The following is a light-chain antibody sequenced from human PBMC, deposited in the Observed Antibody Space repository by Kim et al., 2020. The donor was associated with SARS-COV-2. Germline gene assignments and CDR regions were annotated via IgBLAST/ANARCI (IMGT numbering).Light chain of an antibody. CDR3: QAWDSSTHVV. CDR2: QDT. CDR1: KLGNKY. J-gene: IGLJ2*01. V-gene: IGLV3-1*01. Sequence: SYELTQPPTVSVSPGQTASITCSGDKLGNKYASWYQLKPGQSPLLVIYQDTKRPSGIPERFSGSYSGNTATLTISGTQAMDEADYFCQAWDSSTHVVFGGGTKLTVL.